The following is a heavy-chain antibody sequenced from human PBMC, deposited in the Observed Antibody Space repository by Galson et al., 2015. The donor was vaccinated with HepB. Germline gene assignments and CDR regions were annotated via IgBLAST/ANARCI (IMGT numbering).Heavy chain of an antibody. CDR2: IWHDGSNS. CDR1: GFTFSRNG. CDR3: AREDADIAAMTLDH. J-gene: IGHJ4*02. Sequence: SLRLSCAASGFTFSRNGMHWVRQAPGKGLEWVAVIWHDGSNSYYADSVKGRFTISRVNSKNTLYLQMNSLRAEDTAVYYCAREDADIAAMTLDHWGQGTLVTVSS. D-gene: IGHD6-25*01. V-gene: IGHV3-33*08.